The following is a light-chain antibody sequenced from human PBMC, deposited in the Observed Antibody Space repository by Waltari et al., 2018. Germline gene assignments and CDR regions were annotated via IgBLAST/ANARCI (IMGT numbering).Light chain of an antibody. Sequence: QSALTQPASVSGSPGQSITTSCTGISSDVGDYNYVSWYQQHPGKAPKLIIFEVSNRPSGVSNRFSGSKSGNTASLTISGLQAEDEADYYCSSYASSSTLVFATGTKVTVL. CDR3: SSYASSSTLV. J-gene: IGLJ1*01. CDR2: EVS. V-gene: IGLV2-14*01. CDR1: SSDVGDYNY.